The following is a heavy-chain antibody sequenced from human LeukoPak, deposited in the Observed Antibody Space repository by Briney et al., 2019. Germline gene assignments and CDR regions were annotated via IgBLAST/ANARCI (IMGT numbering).Heavy chain of an antibody. Sequence: GGSLRLSCAASGFTFSNYEMNWVRQAPGKGLEWVSAISGSGGSTYYAGSVKGRFTISRDNSKNTLYLQMNSLRAEDTAVYYCAKGSRGYYDSSGYLDYWGQGTLVTVSS. D-gene: IGHD3-22*01. CDR2: ISGSGGST. V-gene: IGHV3-23*01. J-gene: IGHJ4*02. CDR1: GFTFSNYE. CDR3: AKGSRGYYDSSGYLDY.